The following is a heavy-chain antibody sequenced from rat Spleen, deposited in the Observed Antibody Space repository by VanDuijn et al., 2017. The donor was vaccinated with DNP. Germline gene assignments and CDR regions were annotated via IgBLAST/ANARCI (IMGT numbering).Heavy chain of an antibody. CDR2: MSSGGST. J-gene: IGHJ2*01. D-gene: IGHD1-3*01. CDR3: AREGVNYGSYDFDY. CDR1: GFSLTSYT. Sequence: QVQLKESGPGLVQPSQTLSLTCTVSGFSLTSYTVSWVRQPPGKGLEWIASMSSGGSTFYNSALNSRLSISRDTSKSQVFLRMNSLQTEDMATYYCAREGVNYGSYDFDYWGQGVMVTVSS. V-gene: IGHV2-6*01.